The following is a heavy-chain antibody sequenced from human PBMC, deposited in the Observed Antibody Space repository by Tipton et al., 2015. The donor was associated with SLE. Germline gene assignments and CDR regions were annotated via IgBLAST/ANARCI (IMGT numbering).Heavy chain of an antibody. CDR3: ARRLGSSGFDY. D-gene: IGHD3-22*01. Sequence: LRLSCTVSGGSISSYYWSWIRQPPGKGLEWIGYIYYSGSTNHNPSLKSRVTISVDTSKNQFSLKLSSVTAADTAVYYCARRLGSSGFDYWGQGTLVTVSS. CDR1: GGSISSYY. CDR2: IYYSGST. V-gene: IGHV4-59*08. J-gene: IGHJ4*02.